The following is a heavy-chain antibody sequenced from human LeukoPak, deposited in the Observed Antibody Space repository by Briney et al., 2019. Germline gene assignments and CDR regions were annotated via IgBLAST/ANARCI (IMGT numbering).Heavy chain of an antibody. CDR3: ARSARLMKGVVEVTALDD. Sequence: GGSLRLSCEDSGFTFRSYEMNWVRQAPGKGLEWISYLSSSGSAFSYADSVKGRFTIARDNAKNSVYLEMNSLRADDTAVYYCARSARLMKGVVEVTALDDWGQGTLVTVSS. CDR1: GFTFRSYE. D-gene: IGHD3-3*01. J-gene: IGHJ4*02. CDR2: LSSSGSAF. V-gene: IGHV3-48*03.